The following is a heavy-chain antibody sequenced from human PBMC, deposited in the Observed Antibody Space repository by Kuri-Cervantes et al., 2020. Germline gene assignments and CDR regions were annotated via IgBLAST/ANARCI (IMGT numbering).Heavy chain of an antibody. Sequence: SETLSLTCTVSGGSISSYYWSWIRQPPGKGLEWIGYIYYSGSTKYNPSLKSRVTISVDTSKNQFSLKLSSVTAADTAVYYCGRAGHYYDSSGEYYFDYWGQGTLVTVS. CDR2: IYYSGST. J-gene: IGHJ4*02. CDR3: GRAGHYYDSSGEYYFDY. CDR1: GGSISSYY. V-gene: IGHV4-59*01. D-gene: IGHD3-22*01.